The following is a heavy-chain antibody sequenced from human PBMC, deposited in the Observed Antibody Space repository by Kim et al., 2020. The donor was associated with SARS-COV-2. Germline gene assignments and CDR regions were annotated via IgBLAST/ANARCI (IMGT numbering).Heavy chain of an antibody. J-gene: IGHJ5*02. CDR3: ARDIEGYYYDSRPYNWFDP. V-gene: IGHV3-11*06. D-gene: IGHD3-22*01. Sequence: GRFTISRDTAKNSLYLQMNSLGAEDTAVYYCARDIEGYYYDSRPYNWFDPWGQGTLVTVSS.